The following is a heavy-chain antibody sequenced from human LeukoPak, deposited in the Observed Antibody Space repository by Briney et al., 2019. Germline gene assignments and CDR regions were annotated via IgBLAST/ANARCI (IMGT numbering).Heavy chain of an antibody. V-gene: IGHV1-46*01. D-gene: IGHD3-10*01. CDR1: GYTFTSYY. CDR2: IDPSGGST. J-gene: IGHJ4*02. CDR3: ARDSGMVRGTVDY. Sequence: ASVKVSFKASGYTFTSYYMYWVRQAPGQGLEWMGIIDPSGGSTSYAQKFQGRVTMTRDTSTSTVYMELSSLRSEDTAVYYCARDSGMVRGTVDYWGQGTLVTVSS.